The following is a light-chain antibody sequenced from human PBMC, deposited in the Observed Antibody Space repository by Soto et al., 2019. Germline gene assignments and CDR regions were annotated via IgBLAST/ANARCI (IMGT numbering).Light chain of an antibody. CDR1: QSVGSN. CDR3: HQYDIWPPWT. J-gene: IGKJ1*01. Sequence: EIVMTQSPATLSVSPGERATLSCRASQSVGSNLAWYQQKPGQAPRLLIYGASTRATGFPARFSGSGSGTEFTLTITSLQSEDLAVYYCHQYDIWPPWTFDQGTKVEIK. V-gene: IGKV3-15*01. CDR2: GAS.